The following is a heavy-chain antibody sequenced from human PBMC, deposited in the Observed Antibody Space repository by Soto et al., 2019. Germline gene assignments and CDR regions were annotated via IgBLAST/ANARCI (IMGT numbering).Heavy chain of an antibody. CDR3: ARDWRLRFLEWLSPHSSGMDV. Sequence: SETLSLTCAVYGGSFSGYYWSWIRQPPGKGLEWIGEINHSGSTNYNPSLKSRVTISVDTSKNQFSLKLSSVTAADTAVYYCARDWRLRFLEWLSPHSSGMDVWGRGTTVTVSS. CDR1: GGSFSGYY. D-gene: IGHD3-3*01. J-gene: IGHJ6*02. V-gene: IGHV4-34*01. CDR2: INHSGST.